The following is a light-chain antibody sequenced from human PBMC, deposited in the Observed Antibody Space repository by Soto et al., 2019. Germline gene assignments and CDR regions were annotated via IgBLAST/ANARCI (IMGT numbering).Light chain of an antibody. J-gene: IGKJ5*01. CDR1: QSVSSY. V-gene: IGKV3-11*01. CDR3: QLRDT. Sequence: EIVLTQSPATLSLSPGERATLSCRASQSVSSYLAWYQQKLGQAPRLLIYDASNRATGIPARFSGSGSGTGFTLTISSLESEDFAIYYCQLRDTFGQGTRLEIK. CDR2: DAS.